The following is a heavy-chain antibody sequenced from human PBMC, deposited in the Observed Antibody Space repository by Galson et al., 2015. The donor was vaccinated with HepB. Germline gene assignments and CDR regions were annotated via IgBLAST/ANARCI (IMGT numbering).Heavy chain of an antibody. D-gene: IGHD3-16*01. CDR1: GGSISSGGYS. Sequence: TLSLTCAVSGGSISSGGYSWSWIRQPPGKGLEWIGYIYHSGSTYYNPSLKSRVTISVDRSKNQFSLKLSSVTAADTAVYYCARHLRINTFGGAYNWFDPWGQGTLVTVSS. J-gene: IGHJ5*02. CDR2: IYHSGST. CDR3: ARHLRINTFGGAYNWFDP. V-gene: IGHV4-30-2*01.